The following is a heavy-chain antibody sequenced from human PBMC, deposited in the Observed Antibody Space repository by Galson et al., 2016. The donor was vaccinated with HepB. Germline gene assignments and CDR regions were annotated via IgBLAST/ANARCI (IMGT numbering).Heavy chain of an antibody. V-gene: IGHV3-23*03. Sequence: SLRLSCAASGFTSSNYAMTWVRQAPGKGLEWVSVIDGSSQTHYAGSVRGRFTISRDNSKNTLYLEMNSLRAEDTALYYCAKDVSGSSYSTLDSWGQGTLVTVSS. CDR2: IDGSSQT. CDR1: GFTSSNYA. D-gene: IGHD2-15*01. CDR3: AKDVSGSSYSTLDS. J-gene: IGHJ4*02.